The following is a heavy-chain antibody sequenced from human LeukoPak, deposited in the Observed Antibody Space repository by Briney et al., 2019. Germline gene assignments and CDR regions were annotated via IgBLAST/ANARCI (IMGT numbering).Heavy chain of an antibody. CDR1: GFIFSDYG. Sequence: PGRSLRLSCAVSGFIFSDYGLHWVRQAPGKGLEWVAVTRFDGSIKQYADSVKGRFTISRDDSKNTLYLQMNFLKSEDTAVYYCARWGGTRQYYFDYWGQGTLVTVSS. J-gene: IGHJ4*02. D-gene: IGHD1-1*01. V-gene: IGHV3-33*01. CDR3: ARWGGTRQYYFDY. CDR2: TRFDGSIK.